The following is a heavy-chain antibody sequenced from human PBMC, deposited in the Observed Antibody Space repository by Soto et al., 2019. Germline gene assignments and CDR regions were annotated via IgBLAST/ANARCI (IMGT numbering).Heavy chain of an antibody. V-gene: IGHV4-4*02. Sequence: SETLSLTCAVSGGSISSSNWWSWVRQPPGKGLEWIGEIYHSGSTNYNPSLKSRVTISVDKSKNQFSLKLSSVTAADTAVYYCARAREYDYVWGSYRSDYYYGMDVWGQGTTVTVSS. J-gene: IGHJ6*02. CDR2: IYHSGST. CDR3: ARAREYDYVWGSYRSDYYYGMDV. CDR1: GGSISSSNW. D-gene: IGHD3-16*02.